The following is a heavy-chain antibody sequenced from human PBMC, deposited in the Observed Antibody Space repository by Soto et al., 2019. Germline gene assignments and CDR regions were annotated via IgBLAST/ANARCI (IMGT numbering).Heavy chain of an antibody. Sequence: GSLRLSCATSGLTFSGSTMHWVRQASGKGLEWVGHIRTKANRYATVYAESLKGRFTISRDDSKNTAYLQVDSLKTEDTAVYYCTRQNGDFFEYWGQGALVTVSS. CDR3: TRQNGDFFEY. D-gene: IGHD3-10*01. CDR1: GLTFSGST. V-gene: IGHV3-73*01. CDR2: IRTKANRYAT. J-gene: IGHJ4*02.